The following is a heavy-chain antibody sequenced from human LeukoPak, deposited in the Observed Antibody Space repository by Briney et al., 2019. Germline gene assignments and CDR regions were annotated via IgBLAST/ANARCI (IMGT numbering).Heavy chain of an antibody. CDR2: IYYSGST. Sequence: SETLSLTCTVSGGSISSYYWSWIRQPPGKGLEWIGYIYYSGSTNYNPSLKSRVTISVDTSKNQFSLKLSSVTAADTAVYYCARDRAVPADSYYYGMDVWGQGTTVTVSS. J-gene: IGHJ6*02. V-gene: IGHV4-59*01. CDR3: ARDRAVPADSYYYGMDV. D-gene: IGHD2-2*01. CDR1: GGSISSYY.